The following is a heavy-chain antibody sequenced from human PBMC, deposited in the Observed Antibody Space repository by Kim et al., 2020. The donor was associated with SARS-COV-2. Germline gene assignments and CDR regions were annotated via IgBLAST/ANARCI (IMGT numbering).Heavy chain of an antibody. J-gene: IGHJ6*02. CDR1: GYSFTSYW. Sequence: GESLKISCKGSGYSFTSYWIGWVRQMPGKGLEWMGIIYPGDSDTRYSASFQGQVTISADKSISTAYLQWSSLKASDTAMYYCARRQYYGSGNYYYYGMDVWGQGTTVTVSS. D-gene: IGHD3-10*01. V-gene: IGHV5-51*01. CDR2: IYPGDSDT. CDR3: ARRQYYGSGNYYYYGMDV.